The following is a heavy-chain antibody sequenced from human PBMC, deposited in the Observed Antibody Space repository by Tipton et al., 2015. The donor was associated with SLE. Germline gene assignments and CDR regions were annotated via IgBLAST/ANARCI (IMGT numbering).Heavy chain of an antibody. Sequence: LSLTCAVYGGSFSGYYWSWIRQPPGKGLEWIGEINHSGSTNYNPSLKSRVTISVDTSKNQFSLKLSSMTAADTAVYYCARDSGIAVADWGQGTLVTVSS. J-gene: IGHJ4*02. V-gene: IGHV4-34*01. CDR2: INHSGST. CDR3: ARDSGIAVAD. CDR1: GGSFSGYY. D-gene: IGHD6-19*01.